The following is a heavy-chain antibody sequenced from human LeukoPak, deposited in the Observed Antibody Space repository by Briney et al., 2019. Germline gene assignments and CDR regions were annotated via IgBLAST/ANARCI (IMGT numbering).Heavy chain of an antibody. CDR2: IYSGGST. CDR1: GFTVSSNY. Sequence: PGGSLRLSCAASGFTVSSNYMSWVRQAPGKGLEWVSVIYSGGSTYYADSVKGRFTISRDNSKNTLYLQMNSLRAEDTAVYYCARSAVGGYSGYDVNWGQGTLVTVSS. J-gene: IGHJ4*02. D-gene: IGHD5-12*01. V-gene: IGHV3-66*01. CDR3: ARSAVGGYSGYDVN.